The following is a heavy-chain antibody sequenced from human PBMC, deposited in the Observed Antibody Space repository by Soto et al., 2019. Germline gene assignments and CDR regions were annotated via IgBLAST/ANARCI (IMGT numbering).Heavy chain of an antibody. Sequence: EASVKVSCKASGYLFSGYYIHWVRQAHGQGLEWMGWINPNSGGTNFAQKFQGWVTMTWDTSISTAYMELSRLKSDDTAVYYCARASYCRGGSCYPFDYWGQGTLVTVSS. D-gene: IGHD2-15*01. CDR3: ARASYCRGGSCYPFDY. V-gene: IGHV1-2*04. CDR1: GYLFSGYY. CDR2: INPNSGGT. J-gene: IGHJ4*02.